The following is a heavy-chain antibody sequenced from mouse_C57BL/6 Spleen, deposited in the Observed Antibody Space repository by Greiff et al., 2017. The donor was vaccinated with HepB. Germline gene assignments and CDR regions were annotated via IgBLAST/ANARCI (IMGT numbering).Heavy chain of an antibody. J-gene: IGHJ1*03. CDR3: ARDWGLLQEEDFDV. CDR2: IWSGGST. V-gene: IGHV2-2*01. Sequence: QVQLQQSGPGLVQPSQSLSITCTVSGFSLTSYGVHWVRQSPGKGLEWLGGIWSGGSTDYNAAFISRLSISKDNSKSQVFFKMNSLQADDTAIYYCARDWGLLQEEDFDVWGTGTTVTVSS. D-gene: IGHD1-1*01. CDR1: GFSLTSYG.